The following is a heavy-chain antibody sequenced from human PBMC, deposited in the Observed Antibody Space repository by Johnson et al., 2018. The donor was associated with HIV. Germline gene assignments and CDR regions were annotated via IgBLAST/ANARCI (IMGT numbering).Heavy chain of an antibody. D-gene: IGHD1-7*01. Sequence: GLVQPGGSLRLSCAASGFTFSSYWMSWVCQAPGKGLEWVANIKQDGSEKYYVDSVKGRFTISRDNAKNSLYLQMNSLRAEDTAVYYCARGAPYENWNYNAFDIWGQGTMVTVSS. CDR2: IKQDGSEK. V-gene: IGHV3-7*05. J-gene: IGHJ3*02. CDR3: ARGAPYENWNYNAFDI. CDR1: GFTFSSYW.